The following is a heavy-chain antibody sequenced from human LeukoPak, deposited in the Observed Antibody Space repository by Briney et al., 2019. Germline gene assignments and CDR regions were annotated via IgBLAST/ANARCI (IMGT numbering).Heavy chain of an antibody. CDR3: ARIAVAGKGDY. D-gene: IGHD6-19*01. J-gene: IGHJ4*02. Sequence: PGGSLRLSCAASGFTFSSYSMNWVRQAPGKGLEWVSYISSSSSTIYYADSVKGRFTISRDNAKNSLYLQMNSLRAEDTAVYYCARIAVAGKGDYWGQGTLVTVSS. V-gene: IGHV3-48*01. CDR1: GFTFSSYS. CDR2: ISSSSSTI.